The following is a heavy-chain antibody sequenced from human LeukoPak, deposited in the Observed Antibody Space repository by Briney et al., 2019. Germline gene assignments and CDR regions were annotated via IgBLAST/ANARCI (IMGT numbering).Heavy chain of an antibody. D-gene: IGHD3-3*01. CDR3: ARRRSDFWSGYYAY. CDR1: GGSISSSSYY. CDR2: IYYSGST. V-gene: IGHV4-39*01. J-gene: IGHJ4*02. Sequence: TSETLSLTCTVSGGSISSSSYYWGWIRQPPGKGLEWIGSIYYSGSTYYNPSLKSRVTISVDTSKNQFSLKLSSVTAADTAVYYCARRRSDFWSGYYAYWGQGTLVTVSS.